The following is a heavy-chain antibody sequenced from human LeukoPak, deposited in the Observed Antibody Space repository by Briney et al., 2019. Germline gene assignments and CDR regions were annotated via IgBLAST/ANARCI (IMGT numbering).Heavy chain of an antibody. CDR2: VYYSGST. D-gene: IGHD2-15*01. CDR3: ARGGCSGGSCREGYFDY. J-gene: IGHJ4*02. CDR1: GDSVSSGSSY. Sequence: SETLSLTCIVSGDSVSSGSSYWSWLRQPPGKGLEWIGYVYYSGSTNYNPSLKSRVTISVDTSKNQFSLNLNSVTAADTAVYDCARGGCSGGSCREGYFDYWGQGTLVTVSS. V-gene: IGHV4-61*01.